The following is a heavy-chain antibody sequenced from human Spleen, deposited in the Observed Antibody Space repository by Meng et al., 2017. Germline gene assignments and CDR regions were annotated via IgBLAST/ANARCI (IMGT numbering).Heavy chain of an antibody. CDR3: ARDLASIAAASTSY. J-gene: IGHJ4*02. CDR2: IWYDGSNK. D-gene: IGHD6-13*01. V-gene: IGHV3-33*08. CDR1: GLTVSRNY. Sequence: GGSLRLSCAASGLTVSRNYMAWVRQAPGKGLEWVAVIWYDGSNKYYADSVKGRFTISRDNSKNTLYLQMNSLRAEDTAVYYCARDLASIAAASTSYWGQGTLVTVSS.